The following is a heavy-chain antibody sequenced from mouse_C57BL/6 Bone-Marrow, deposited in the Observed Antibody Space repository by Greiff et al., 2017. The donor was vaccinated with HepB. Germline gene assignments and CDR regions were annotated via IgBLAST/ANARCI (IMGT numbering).Heavy chain of an antibody. Sequence: EVKLQQSGPELVKPGASVKISCKASGYSFTGYYMNWVKQSPEKSLEWIGEINPSTGGTTYNQKFKAKATLTVDKSSSTAYMQLKSLTSEDSAVYYCARAPYGSSSHWYFDVWGTGTTVTVSS. J-gene: IGHJ1*03. D-gene: IGHD1-1*01. V-gene: IGHV1-42*01. CDR3: ARAPYGSSSHWYFDV. CDR1: GYSFTGYY. CDR2: INPSTGGT.